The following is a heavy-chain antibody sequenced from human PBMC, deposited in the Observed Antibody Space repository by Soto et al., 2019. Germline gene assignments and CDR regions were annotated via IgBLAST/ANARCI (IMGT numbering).Heavy chain of an antibody. V-gene: IGHV1-69*12. D-gene: IGHD5-12*01. CDR2: IIPIFGTA. CDR3: ARGNHRWLQLWYFDL. Sequence: QVQLVQSGAEVKQPGSSVTVSCKASGGTFSSYTISWVRQAPGQGLEWMGGIIPIFGTANYAQKFQGRVTITADESRSTAYMELSSLRSEDTAVYYCARGNHRWLQLWYFDLWGRGTLVTVSS. CDR1: GGTFSSYT. J-gene: IGHJ2*01.